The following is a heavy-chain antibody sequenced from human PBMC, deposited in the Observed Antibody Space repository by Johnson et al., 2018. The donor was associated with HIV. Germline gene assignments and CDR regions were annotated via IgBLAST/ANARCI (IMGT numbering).Heavy chain of an antibody. CDR3: AKANYYVYAFDI. V-gene: IGHV3-11*04. Sequence: MQLVESGGGLIQPGGSLRLSCAASGFTVSSNYMSWIRQAPGKGLEWVSYISSSGSTIYYADSVKGRFTISRDNSKNTLYLHMNSLRVEDTAVYYCAKANYYVYAFDIWGPGTMVTVSS. CDR2: ISSSGSTI. CDR1: GFTVSSNY. J-gene: IGHJ3*02. D-gene: IGHD3-22*01.